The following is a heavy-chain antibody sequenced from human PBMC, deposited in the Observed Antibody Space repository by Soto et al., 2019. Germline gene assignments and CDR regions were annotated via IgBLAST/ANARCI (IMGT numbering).Heavy chain of an antibody. Sequence: SETLSLTCTVSGGSISSSSYYWGWIRQPPGKGLEWIGSIYYSGSTYYNPSLKSRVTISVDTSKNQFSLKLSSVTAADTSVYYCARLYCSGGSCYSAYYYGMDVWGQGTTVTVSS. V-gene: IGHV4-39*01. CDR3: ARLYCSGGSCYSAYYYGMDV. J-gene: IGHJ6*02. CDR2: IYYSGST. CDR1: GGSISSSSYY. D-gene: IGHD2-15*01.